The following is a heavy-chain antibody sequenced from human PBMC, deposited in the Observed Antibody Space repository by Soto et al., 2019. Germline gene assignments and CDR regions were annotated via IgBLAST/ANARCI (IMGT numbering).Heavy chain of an antibody. Sequence: GGSLRLSCAASGFTFSSYAMSWVRQAPGKGLEWVSAISGRGGSTYYADSVKGRFTISRDNSKNTLYRQMNSLRAEDTAVYYCASPAGGGYGDSNDAFDIWGQGTMVTVSS. CDR3: ASPAGGGYGDSNDAFDI. J-gene: IGHJ3*02. D-gene: IGHD4-17*01. V-gene: IGHV3-23*01. CDR1: GFTFSSYA. CDR2: ISGRGGST.